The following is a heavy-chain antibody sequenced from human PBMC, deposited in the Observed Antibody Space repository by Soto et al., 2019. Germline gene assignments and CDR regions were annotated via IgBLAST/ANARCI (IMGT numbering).Heavy chain of an antibody. J-gene: IGHJ4*02. CDR1: GGSISSSIYY. D-gene: IGHD6-13*01. CDR2: IYYSGST. Sequence: QLQLQESGPGLVKPSETLSLTCTVSGGSISSSIYYWGWIRQPPGKGPEWLGSIYYSGSTYYNPPLKSRVTISVDTAENQFSLTVSSVTAADTAMYYCARHRSRYSNRWYYFDYWGQGTVVTVSS. CDR3: ARHRSRYSNRWYYFDY. V-gene: IGHV4-39*01.